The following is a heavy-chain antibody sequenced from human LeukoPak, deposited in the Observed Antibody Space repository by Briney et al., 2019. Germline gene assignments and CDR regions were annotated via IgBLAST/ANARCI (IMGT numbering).Heavy chain of an antibody. V-gene: IGHV3-66*01. CDR1: GFTVISNY. CDR2: IYSGGNT. J-gene: IGHJ4*02. Sequence: GGSLRLSCAASGFTVISNYMSWVRQAPGKGLEWVSVIYSGGNTYYADSVKGRFTISRDTSKNTLYLQMNSLRAEDTAVYYCAAHVDYWGQGTLVTVSS. CDR3: AAHVDY.